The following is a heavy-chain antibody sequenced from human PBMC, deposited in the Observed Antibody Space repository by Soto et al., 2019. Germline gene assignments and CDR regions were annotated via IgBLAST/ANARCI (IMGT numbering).Heavy chain of an antibody. CDR1: GYSISSGYY. D-gene: IGHD3-22*01. V-gene: IGHV4-38-2*01. Sequence: PSETLSLTCAVSGYSISSGYYWGWIRQPPGKGLEWIGSIYHSGSTYYNPSLKSRVTISVDTSKNQFSLKLSSVTAADTAVYYCARISGYLDYWGQGTLVTVSS. CDR3: ARISGYLDY. J-gene: IGHJ4*02. CDR2: IYHSGST.